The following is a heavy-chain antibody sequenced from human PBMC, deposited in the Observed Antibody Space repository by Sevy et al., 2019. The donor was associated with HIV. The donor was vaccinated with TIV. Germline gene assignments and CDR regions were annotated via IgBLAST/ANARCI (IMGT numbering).Heavy chain of an antibody. CDR1: GYTFTSYD. CDR2: MNPNSGNT. J-gene: IGHJ6*02. V-gene: IGHV1-8*01. D-gene: IGHD3-22*01. CDR3: ARGSYYYDSSGYYPSRYYGMDV. Sequence: ASVKVSCKASGYTFTSYDINWVRQATGQGLEWMGWMNPNSGNTGYAQKFQGRVTMTRNTSISTAYMELSSLRSEDTAVYYCARGSYYYDSSGYYPSRYYGMDVLGQGTSVTVSS.